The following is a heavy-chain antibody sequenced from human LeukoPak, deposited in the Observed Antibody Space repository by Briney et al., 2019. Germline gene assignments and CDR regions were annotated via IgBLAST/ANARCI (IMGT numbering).Heavy chain of an antibody. V-gene: IGHV3-74*01. J-gene: IGHJ4*02. Sequence: GGSLRLSCAASGFTFSSYGMHWVRQAPGKGLVWVSRINSDGSSTSYADSVKGRFTISRDNAKNTLYLQMNSLRAEDTAVYYCARDSSLYDYVSVWGQGTLVTVSS. CDR3: ARDSSLYDYVSV. CDR1: GFTFSSYG. D-gene: IGHD3-16*01. CDR2: INSDGSST.